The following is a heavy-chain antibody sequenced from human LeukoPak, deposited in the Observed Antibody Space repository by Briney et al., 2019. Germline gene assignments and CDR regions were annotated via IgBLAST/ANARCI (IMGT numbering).Heavy chain of an antibody. D-gene: IGHD3-10*01. V-gene: IGHV4-31*03. CDR1: VGSVSTGGYY. CDR2: IYYSGST. J-gene: IGHJ4*02. CDR3: ARNSGSYSYFDY. Sequence: SETLSLTCTVPVGSVSTGGYYWSWIRQHPGKGLEWIGYIYYSGSTYYTPSLKSRVTISLDTSKNQFSLKLSSVTAADTAVYYCARNSGSYSYFDYWGQGTLVTVSS.